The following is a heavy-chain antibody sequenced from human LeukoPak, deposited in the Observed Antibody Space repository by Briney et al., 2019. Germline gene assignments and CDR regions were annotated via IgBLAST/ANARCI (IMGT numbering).Heavy chain of an antibody. CDR3: ASYAIGDWFDP. Sequence: SETLSLTCTVSGGSISSYYWSWIRQPPGKGLEWIGYIYYSGSTYYNPSLKSRVTISVDTSKNQFSLKLSSVTAADTAVYYCASYAIGDWFDPWGQGALVTVSS. J-gene: IGHJ5*02. V-gene: IGHV4-59*12. D-gene: IGHD2-8*01. CDR1: GGSISSYY. CDR2: IYYSGST.